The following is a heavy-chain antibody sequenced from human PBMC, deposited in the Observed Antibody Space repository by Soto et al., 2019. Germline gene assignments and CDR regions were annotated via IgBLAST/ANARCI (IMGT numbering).Heavy chain of an antibody. Sequence: SETLSLTCTVSGGSISSGGYYWSWIRQHPGKGLEWIGYIYYSGSTYYNPSLKSRVTISVDTSKNQFSLKLSSVTAADTAVYYCARDSIVGATKTWGQGTLVTVSS. V-gene: IGHV4-31*03. CDR3: ARDSIVGATKT. CDR2: IYYSGST. CDR1: GGSISSGGYY. D-gene: IGHD1-26*01. J-gene: IGHJ5*02.